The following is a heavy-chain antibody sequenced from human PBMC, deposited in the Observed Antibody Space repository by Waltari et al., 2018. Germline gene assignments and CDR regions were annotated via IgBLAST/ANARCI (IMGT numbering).Heavy chain of an antibody. CDR1: GPTFSSYA. D-gene: IGHD6-19*01. CDR3: ARVGYSSGWYEY. J-gene: IGHJ4*02. V-gene: IGHV1-69*13. Sequence: HVQLVQSGAEVKKPGSSVKVSCKPSGPTFSSYAISWVRHPPGPGLEWMGRIIPIFGTANYAQKVQGRVTITADKSTSTAYMELSSLRSEDTAVYYCARVGYSSGWYEYWGQGTLVTVSS. CDR2: IIPIFGTA.